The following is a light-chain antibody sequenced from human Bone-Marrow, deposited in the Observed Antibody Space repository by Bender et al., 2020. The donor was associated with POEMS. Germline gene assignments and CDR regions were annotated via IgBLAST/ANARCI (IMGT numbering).Light chain of an antibody. CDR3: AVWDDSLNGWV. V-gene: IGLV1-44*01. CDR1: SSNIGAHA. Sequence: QSVLTQPPSASGTPGQRVTISCSGGSSNIGAHAVNWYQHLPGTAPKLLIYSSHRRPSEVPDRFSSSRSGTSTSLAVGGLQSEDEADYYCAVWDDSLNGWVFGGVTKLTVL. J-gene: IGLJ3*02. CDR2: SSH.